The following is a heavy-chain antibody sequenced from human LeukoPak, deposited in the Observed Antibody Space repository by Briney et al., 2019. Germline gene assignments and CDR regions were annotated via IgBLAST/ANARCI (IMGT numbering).Heavy chain of an antibody. CDR1: DDSISDHY. D-gene: IGHD3-16*01. J-gene: IGHJ4*02. Sequence: SETLSLTCTVSDDSISDHYRGWIRQPPGKGLEWIGYFYNSGRSTYNPSLKSRVTISADTSKNHFSLKLNSVTTADTAVYYCTRGAGWLIDYWGQGILVTVSS. V-gene: IGHV4-59*11. CDR3: TRGAGWLIDY. CDR2: FYNSGRS.